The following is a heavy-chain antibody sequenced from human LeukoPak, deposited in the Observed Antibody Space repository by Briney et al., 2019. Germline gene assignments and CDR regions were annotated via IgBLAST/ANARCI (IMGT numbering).Heavy chain of an antibody. J-gene: IGHJ4*02. D-gene: IGHD3-22*01. V-gene: IGHV3-23*01. CDR3: AIQPTGYYYDSSGQFDY. Sequence: GGSLRLSCAASGFTFSSYAMSWVRQAPGKGLEWVSAISGSGGSTYYADSVKGRFTISRDNSKNTLYLQMNSLRAEDTAVYYCAIQPTGYYYDSSGQFDYWGQGTLVTVSS. CDR1: GFTFSSYA. CDR2: ISGSGGST.